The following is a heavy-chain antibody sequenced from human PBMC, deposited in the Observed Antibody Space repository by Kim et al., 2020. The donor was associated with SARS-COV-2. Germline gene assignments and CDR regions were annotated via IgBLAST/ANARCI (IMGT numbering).Heavy chain of an antibody. J-gene: IGHJ4*02. V-gene: IGHV7-4-1*02. CDR2: IDTNTGDP. D-gene: IGHD2-2*01. Sequence: ASVKVSCKASGYIFTDYAINWVRQAPGRGPEWLGWIDTNTGDPTYAQAFRGRFVFSLDTSANAAYLQINNLETDDTAMYYCATSTSRTVVTPPDYWGPGTLVTVSS. CDR1: GYIFTDYA. CDR3: ATSTSRTVVTPPDY.